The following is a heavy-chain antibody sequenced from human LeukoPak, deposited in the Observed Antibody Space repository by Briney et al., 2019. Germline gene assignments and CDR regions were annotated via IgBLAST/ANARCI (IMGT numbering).Heavy chain of an antibody. CDR1: GGSISSYC. J-gene: IGHJ2*01. CDR2: IYSSGST. CDR3: ARGQYHLLYWYFDL. Sequence: SETLSLTCTVSGGSISSYCWSWIRQPAGKGLEWIGRIYSSGSTNYNPSLKSRVTMSVDTSKNQFSLKLSSVTAPDTAVYYCARGQYHLLYWYFDLWGRGTLVTVSS. V-gene: IGHV4-4*07. D-gene: IGHD2-2*01.